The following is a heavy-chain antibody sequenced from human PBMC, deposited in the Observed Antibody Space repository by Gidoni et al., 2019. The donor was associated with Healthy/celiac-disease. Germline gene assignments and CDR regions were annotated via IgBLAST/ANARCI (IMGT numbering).Heavy chain of an antibody. J-gene: IGHJ4*02. CDR2: INHSGRT. D-gene: IGHD6-19*01. V-gene: IGHV4-34*01. CDR1: GGSFSGYY. CDR3: AGGWQWLTG. Sequence: QVQLQQWGAGLLKPSETLSLTCAVYGGSFSGYYWSWIRQPPGKGLEWIGEINHSGRTNYNPSLKRRVTISVDTSKNQFSLKLSSVTAADTAVYYCAGGWQWLTGWGQGTLVTVSS.